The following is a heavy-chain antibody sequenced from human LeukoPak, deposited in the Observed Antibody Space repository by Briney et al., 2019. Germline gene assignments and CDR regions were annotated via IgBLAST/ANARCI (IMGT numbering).Heavy chain of an antibody. Sequence: NPGGSLRLSCAASGFTFSSYSMNWVRQAPGKGPEWVSSISSSSSYIYYADSVKGRFTISRDNAKNSLYLQMNSLRAEDTAVYYCARADSSGWYELGYFDYWGQGTLVTVSS. CDR1: GFTFSSYS. CDR3: ARADSSGWYELGYFDY. D-gene: IGHD6-19*01. V-gene: IGHV3-21*01. J-gene: IGHJ4*02. CDR2: ISSSSSYI.